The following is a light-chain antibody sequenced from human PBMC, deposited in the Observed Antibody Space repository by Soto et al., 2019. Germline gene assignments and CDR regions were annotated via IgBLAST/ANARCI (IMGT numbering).Light chain of an antibody. CDR1: QSVRSSH. CDR2: GAS. CDR3: QQYGSPIT. J-gene: IGKJ5*01. Sequence: EIVLAQSPGTLSLSPGERATLSCRASQSVRSSHLAWYQQKPGQAPRLLIYGASSRATGIPDRFSGSGSGTDFTLTISRLEPEDFAVYYCQQYGSPITFGQGTRLEIK. V-gene: IGKV3-20*01.